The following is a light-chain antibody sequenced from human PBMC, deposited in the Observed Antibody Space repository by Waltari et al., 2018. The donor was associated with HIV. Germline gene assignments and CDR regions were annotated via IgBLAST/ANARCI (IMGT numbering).Light chain of an antibody. CDR2: GLN. CDR1: NSNVGISY. J-gene: IGLJ3*02. Sequence: QSVLTQQPSASGTPGQRVTTSCSGSNSNVGISYVYWYQQRPRTTPNLVIYGLNPRPSGVPDRFSGSKSGTSVSLVISGIRSEDEADYYCAAWDYSLSGWVFGGGTKLTVL. CDR3: AAWDYSLSGWV. V-gene: IGLV1-47*01.